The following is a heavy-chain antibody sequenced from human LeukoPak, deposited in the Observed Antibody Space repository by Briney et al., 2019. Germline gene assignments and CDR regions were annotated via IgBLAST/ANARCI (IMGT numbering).Heavy chain of an antibody. CDR2: IWYDGSNE. CDR1: GFSFSSYG. D-gene: IGHD2-15*01. CDR3: AKDRSATAPTHMHPKIFPRIDY. J-gene: IGHJ4*02. V-gene: IGHV3-30*02. Sequence: GGSLRLSCAASGFSFSSYGMHWVRQAPGKGLEWVAVIWYDGSNEYYADSVKGRFTISRDNSKNTLYLQMNSLRAEDTAVYYRAKDRSATAPTHMHPKIFPRIDYWGQGTLVTVSS.